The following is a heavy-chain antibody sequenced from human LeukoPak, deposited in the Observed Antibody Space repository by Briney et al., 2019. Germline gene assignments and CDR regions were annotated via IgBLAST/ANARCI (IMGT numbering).Heavy chain of an antibody. D-gene: IGHD2-2*01. CDR2: IYHSGDT. V-gene: IGHV4-4*02. J-gene: IGHJ4*02. Sequence: SGTLSLTCAVSGDSITNDYWWSWVRPPPGKGLEWIGEIYHSGDTNYNPSLKSRVTLSVDRSKNQFSLKLSSVTAADTAVYYCAMDFAYQLQTYWGRGTLVTVSS. CDR1: GDSITNDYW. CDR3: AMDFAYQLQTY.